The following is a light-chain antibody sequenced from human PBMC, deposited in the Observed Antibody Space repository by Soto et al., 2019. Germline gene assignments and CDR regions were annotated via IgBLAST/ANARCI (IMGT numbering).Light chain of an antibody. Sequence: ETVMTQSPATLSVSPGERATLSCRASQTISSNLAWYQQKPGQAPRLLIYYTSTRATGFPARFSGGGSGTEFTLTISSLQSEDSAFYYCQQYNNWPPITFGQGTRLEI. CDR2: YTS. J-gene: IGKJ5*01. CDR1: QTISSN. V-gene: IGKV3-15*01. CDR3: QQYNNWPPIT.